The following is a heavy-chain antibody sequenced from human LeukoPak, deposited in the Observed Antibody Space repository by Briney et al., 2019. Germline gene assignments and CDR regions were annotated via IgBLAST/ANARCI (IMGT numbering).Heavy chain of an antibody. V-gene: IGHV3-30*18. D-gene: IGHD4-17*01. CDR2: LSYDGKHE. Sequence: GGSLRLSCATSGFIFSNCAFHWVRQAPGKGLEWVAALSYDGKHEHYADPVKGRFTMSRDNSKNTVFLQIDSLTTEDSAVYYCVKPYPTLTTSSVLDNWGQGTLVTVSS. CDR3: VKPYPTLTTSSVLDN. J-gene: IGHJ4*02. CDR1: GFIFSNCA.